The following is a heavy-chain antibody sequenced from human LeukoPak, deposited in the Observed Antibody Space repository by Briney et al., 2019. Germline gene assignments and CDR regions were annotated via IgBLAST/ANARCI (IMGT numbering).Heavy chain of an antibody. CDR3: ARTSLRGYSYGFDY. V-gene: IGHV1-18*01. CDR1: GYTFTSYG. J-gene: IGHJ4*02. Sequence: GASVKVSCKASGYTFTSYGINWVRQAPGQGLEWMGWISAYNGNTNYAQKLQGRVTMTTDTSTSTAYMELRSLRSDDTAVYYCARTSLRGYSYGFDYWGQGTLVTVSS. D-gene: IGHD5-18*01. CDR2: ISAYNGNT.